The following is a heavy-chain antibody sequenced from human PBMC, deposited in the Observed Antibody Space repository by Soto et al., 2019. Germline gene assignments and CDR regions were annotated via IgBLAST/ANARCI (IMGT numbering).Heavy chain of an antibody. Sequence: EVQLVESGGGLVQPGGSLRLSCAASGFTFSSYWMHWVRQAPGKGLVWVSRINSDGSSTSYADSVKGRFTISRDNAKNTLYLQMNSLRAEDTAVYYCARGFDTDFWSGYDRALYDYYYMDVWGKGTTVTVSS. D-gene: IGHD3-3*01. V-gene: IGHV3-74*01. CDR3: ARGFDTDFWSGYDRALYDYYYMDV. J-gene: IGHJ6*03. CDR1: GFTFSSYW. CDR2: INSDGSST.